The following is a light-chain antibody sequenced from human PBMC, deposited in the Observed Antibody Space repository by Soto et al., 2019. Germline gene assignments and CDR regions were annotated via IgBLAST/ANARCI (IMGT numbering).Light chain of an antibody. CDR3: QQYGRSTRT. J-gene: IGKJ1*01. CDR2: GAS. V-gene: IGKV3-20*01. Sequence: EIVLTQSPGTLSLSPGEGATLSCRASQIVSSSYLAWYQQKPGQAPRLLIFGASSRATGIPDRFSGSGSGTDFTLTISRLEPEDFAVYYCQQYGRSTRTFGQGTKVEIK. CDR1: QIVSSSY.